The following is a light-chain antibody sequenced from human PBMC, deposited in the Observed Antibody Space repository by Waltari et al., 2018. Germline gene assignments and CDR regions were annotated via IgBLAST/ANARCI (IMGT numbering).Light chain of an antibody. J-gene: IGKJ2*01. V-gene: IGKV1-39*01. CDR1: QSISGY. Sequence: DIQMTQPPSSLSASVGDKVTIACRASQSISGYLNWFQQKPGKAPKLLIYAATSLQSGVPSRFSGSGAGTDFTLTISTLQPEDFATYYCQQIFSTPHTFGQGTNLEIK. CDR2: AAT. CDR3: QQIFSTPHT.